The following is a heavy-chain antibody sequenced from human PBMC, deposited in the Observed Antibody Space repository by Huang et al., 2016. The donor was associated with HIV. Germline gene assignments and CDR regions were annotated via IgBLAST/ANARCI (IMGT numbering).Heavy chain of an antibody. CDR2: IDYSGST. D-gene: IGHD3-22*01. CDR1: GGSISSGGYY. Sequence: QVHLQESGPGLVKPSQTLSLTCTVSGGSISSGGYYWTGIRQPPGKGLEWIGYIDYSGSTYYNPSLKSRVAISVDTAKNQFSLKVTSMTAEDTAVYYCGRVSYYSDSTMSQDLQLWGQGALVTVSS. CDR3: GRVSYYSDSTMSQDLQL. V-gene: IGHV4-30-4*08. J-gene: IGHJ1*01.